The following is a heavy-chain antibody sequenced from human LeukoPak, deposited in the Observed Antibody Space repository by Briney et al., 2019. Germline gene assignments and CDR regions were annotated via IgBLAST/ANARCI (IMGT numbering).Heavy chain of an antibody. V-gene: IGHV1-8*03. Sequence: GSSQKGSCKASGYTFTVDYMHCGREAPGQGLEWMGWMNPKSGNPSYAQKFQGRVTIIRNTSISTAYMELSSLRSEDTAVYYCARARRGAVAGPKVLLDYWGQGTLVTVSS. CDR1: GYTFTVDY. D-gene: IGHD6-19*01. CDR2: MNPKSGNP. CDR3: ARARRGAVAGPKVLLDY. J-gene: IGHJ4*02.